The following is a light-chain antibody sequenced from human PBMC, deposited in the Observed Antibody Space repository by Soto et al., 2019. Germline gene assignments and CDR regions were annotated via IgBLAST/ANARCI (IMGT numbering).Light chain of an antibody. V-gene: IGLV2-11*01. CDR2: DVA. CDR3: SSYGGSYTVV. CDR1: SSDVGGYHY. J-gene: IGLJ2*01. Sequence: QSVLTQPRSVSGSPGQSVTISCTGTSSDVGGYHYVSWYQHHPGKAPKLMIYDVARRPSGVPDRFSGSKSGNTASLTISGLQAEDEADYYCSSYGGSYTVVFGGGTQLTVL.